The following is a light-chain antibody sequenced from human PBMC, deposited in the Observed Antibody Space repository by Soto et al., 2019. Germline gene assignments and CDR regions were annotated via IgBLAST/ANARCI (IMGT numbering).Light chain of an antibody. J-gene: IGLJ2*01. V-gene: IGLV2-14*01. CDR1: SSDVGGYNY. CDR2: DVS. Sequence: QSALTQPASVSGSPGQSITISCTGTSSDVGGYNYVSWYQQHPGKAPKLIIYDVSNRPSGISNRFSGSKSGNTASLTISGLQAEDESDYDCSSYASAITSVLFGGGTKVTVL. CDR3: SSYASAITSVL.